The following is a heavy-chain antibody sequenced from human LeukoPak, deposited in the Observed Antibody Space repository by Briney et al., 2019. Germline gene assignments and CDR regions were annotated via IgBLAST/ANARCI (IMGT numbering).Heavy chain of an antibody. D-gene: IGHD2-2*01. Sequence: SETLSLTCTVSGGSISSYYWSWIRQPAGKGLEWIGRIYTSGSTNYNPSLKSRVTISVDKSKNQFSLKLSSVTAADTAVYYCAREPPPNPYCSSTSCYAGYYFDYWGQGTLATVSS. CDR2: IYTSGST. CDR3: AREPPPNPYCSSTSCYAGYYFDY. CDR1: GGSISSYY. V-gene: IGHV4-4*07. J-gene: IGHJ4*02.